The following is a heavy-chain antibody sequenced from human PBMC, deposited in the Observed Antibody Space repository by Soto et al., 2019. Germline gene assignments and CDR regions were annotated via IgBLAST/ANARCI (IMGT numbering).Heavy chain of an antibody. D-gene: IGHD4-4*01. J-gene: IGHJ6*02. CDR1: CGSISRYY. V-gene: IGHV4-59*01. Sequence: SETLSLTCTVSCGSISRYYWSWIRQPPGKGLEWIGYIYYSGRTNYNPSLKSRVTISVDTSKNQFSLKLSSVTAADTAVYYCARGLQQWGHHYYGMDVWGQGSTVTVSS. CDR2: IYYSGRT. CDR3: ARGLQQWGHHYYGMDV.